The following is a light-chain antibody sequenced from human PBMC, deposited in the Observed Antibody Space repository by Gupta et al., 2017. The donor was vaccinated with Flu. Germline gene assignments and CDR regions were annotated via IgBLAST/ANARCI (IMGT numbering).Light chain of an antibody. CDR3: QQCNNWPLT. J-gene: IGKJ4*01. CDR1: QSVGSY. V-gene: IGKV3-11*01. CDR2: DAS. Sequence: EVVLTQSPATLPLSPGERATLSCRASQSVGSYLAWYQQKPGQAPRLLISDASNRATGIPARFSGSGSGTGFTLTISSLEPEDFALYYCQQCNNWPLTFGGGTKVEIK.